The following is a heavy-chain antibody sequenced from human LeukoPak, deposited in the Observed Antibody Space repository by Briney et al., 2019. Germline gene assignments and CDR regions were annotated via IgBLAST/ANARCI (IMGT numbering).Heavy chain of an antibody. CDR2: IFHSGST. CDR1: GYFINSGYY. J-gene: IGHJ6*02. V-gene: IGHV4-38-2*02. D-gene: IGHD2-21*02. CDR3: ARTGGDCSSGLCYYAMDV. Sequence: SETLSLTCTVSGYFINSGYYWGWIRQPPGKGLEWIGSIFHSGSTHYTPSLKSRVTISVDTSKNQFSLQLSSVTAADTALYYCARTGGDCSSGLCYYAMDVWGQGTTVTVS.